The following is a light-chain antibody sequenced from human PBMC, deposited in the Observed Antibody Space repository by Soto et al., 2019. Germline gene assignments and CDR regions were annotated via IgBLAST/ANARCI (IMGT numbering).Light chain of an antibody. J-gene: IGKJ4*01. CDR2: GVS. CDR1: KSISSS. Sequence: EIVMTQSPVTLSASPGERVTLSCRTNKSISSSLAWYQQKRGQAPRLLISGVSTRAPGVPDRFSGSGSVADFTLTISSLQSEDFAVYYCQQYDNWPLTFGGGTKV. CDR3: QQYDNWPLT. V-gene: IGKV3-15*01.